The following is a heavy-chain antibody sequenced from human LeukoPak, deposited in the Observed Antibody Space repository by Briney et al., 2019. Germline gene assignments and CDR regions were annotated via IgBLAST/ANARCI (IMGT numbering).Heavy chain of an antibody. CDR3: ARGRALHSSSSHDY. D-gene: IGHD6-13*01. CDR2: ISPSGGST. CDR1: GYTFTSNY. Sequence: ASVKVSCKAFGYTFTSNYMHWVRQAPGQGPEWMGVISPSGGSTTYAQKFQGRVTLTRDMSTSTDYLELSSLRSEDTAVYYCARGRALHSSSSHDYWGQGTLVTVSS. V-gene: IGHV1-46*01. J-gene: IGHJ4*02.